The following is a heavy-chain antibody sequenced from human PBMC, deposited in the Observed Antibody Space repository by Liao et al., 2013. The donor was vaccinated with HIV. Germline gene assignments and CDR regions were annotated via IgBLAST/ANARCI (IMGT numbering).Heavy chain of an antibody. D-gene: IGHD3-16*01. V-gene: IGHV4-30-4*08. Sequence: QVQLQESGPGLVKPSQTLSLTCTVSGGSISSGDYYWSWIRQPPGKGLEWIGYIYYSGSTYYNPSLKSRVTFSLDTSKNQFSLSLTSVTAADTGLYYCTTSGDTLTQSFGVWGQGTLVAVSS. CDR3: TTSGDTLTQSFGV. CDR2: IYYSGST. CDR1: GGSISSGDYY. J-gene: IGHJ4*02.